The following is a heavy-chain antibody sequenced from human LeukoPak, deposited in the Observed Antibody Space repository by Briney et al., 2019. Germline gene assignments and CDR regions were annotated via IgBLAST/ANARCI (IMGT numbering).Heavy chain of an antibody. Sequence: PSETLSLTCAVYGGSFSGYYWSWIRQPPGKGLEWIGEATRNGDINYNPSLKSRVTLSLEASQNQFSLTVNSVSAADTAVYYCARLSLMNPQLSYWYFDVWGRGTLVTVSS. CDR1: GGSFSGYY. J-gene: IGHJ2*01. CDR3: ARLSLMNPQLSYWYFDV. CDR2: ATRNGDI. D-gene: IGHD1-1*01. V-gene: IGHV4-34*01.